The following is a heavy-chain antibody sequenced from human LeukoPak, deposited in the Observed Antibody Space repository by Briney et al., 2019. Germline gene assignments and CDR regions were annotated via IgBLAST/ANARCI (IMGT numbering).Heavy chain of an antibody. CDR1: GESLNSYY. D-gene: IGHD2-2*01. CDR3: ARVVKVVVPAAPFDY. V-gene: IGHV4-34*01. CDR2: FRESGGT. J-gene: IGHJ4*02. Sequence: SETLSLTCAVYGESLNSYYWSWIRQAPGKGLEWIGEFRESGGTNYNPSLKSRVTISVDTSKNQLSLKLSSVTAADTAVYYCARVVKVVVPAAPFDYWGQGTLVTVSS.